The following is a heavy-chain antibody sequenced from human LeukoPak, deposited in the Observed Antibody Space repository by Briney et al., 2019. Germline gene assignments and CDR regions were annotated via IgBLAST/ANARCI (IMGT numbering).Heavy chain of an antibody. J-gene: IGHJ5*02. V-gene: IGHV1-2*02. CDR3: ARGYCSGGSCYSNWFDP. D-gene: IGHD2-15*01. CDR1: GYTFTGYY. CDR2: INPNSGGT. Sequence: ASVKVSCKASGYTFTGYYMHWVRQAPGQGLERMGWINPNSGGTNYAQKFQGRVTMTRDTSISTAYMELSRLRSDDTAVYYCARGYCSGGSCYSNWFDPWGQGTLVTVSS.